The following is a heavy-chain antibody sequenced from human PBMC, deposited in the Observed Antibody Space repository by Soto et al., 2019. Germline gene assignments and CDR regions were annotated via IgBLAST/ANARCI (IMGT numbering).Heavy chain of an antibody. J-gene: IGHJ5*02. CDR3: ARDLRGLRGWLDP. Sequence: QVQVVESGGGVVQPGRSLRLSCAASGFTFSSYTMHWVRQAPGKGLDWVAAISYDGSNKYYADSVKGRFTISRDNSKNLMSFQMNSLRAEDPAVYYCARDLRGLRGWLDPRGQGTLVSVSA. CDR2: ISYDGSNK. D-gene: IGHD5-12*01. V-gene: IGHV3-30*14. CDR1: GFTFSSYT.